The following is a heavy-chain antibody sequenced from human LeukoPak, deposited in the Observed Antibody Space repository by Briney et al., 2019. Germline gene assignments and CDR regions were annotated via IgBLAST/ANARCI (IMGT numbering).Heavy chain of an antibody. CDR1: GFTFSNYW. Sequence: GGSLRLSCVASGFTFSNYWMSWVRQAPGKGLEWVANIKQDGSEKYYVDSVKGRFTISRDNAKNSLYLQMNSLRAEDTAVYYCARDDSSWYPEFDYWGQGTLVTVSS. D-gene: IGHD6-13*01. CDR2: IKQDGSEK. J-gene: IGHJ4*02. CDR3: ARDDSSWYPEFDY. V-gene: IGHV3-7*01.